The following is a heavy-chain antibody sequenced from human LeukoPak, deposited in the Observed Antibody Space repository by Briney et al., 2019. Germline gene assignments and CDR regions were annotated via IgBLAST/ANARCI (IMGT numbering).Heavy chain of an antibody. CDR3: ARAKCSSTSCDRARYYYMDV. D-gene: IGHD2-2*02. CDR1: GFTFSSYS. J-gene: IGHJ6*03. CDR2: ISSSSSYI. Sequence: PGWSLRLSCAASGFTFSSYSMNWVRQAPGKGLEWVSSISSSSSYIYYADSVKGRFTISRDNAKNSLYLQMNSLRAEDTAVYYCARAKCSSTSCDRARYYYMDVWGKGTTVTVSS. V-gene: IGHV3-21*01.